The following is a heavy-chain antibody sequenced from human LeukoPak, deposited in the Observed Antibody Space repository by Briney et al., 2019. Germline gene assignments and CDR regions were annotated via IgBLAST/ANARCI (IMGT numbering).Heavy chain of an antibody. Sequence: PSETLSLTCTVSGGSISSGGYYWSWIRQPPGKGLEWIGYIYHSGSTYYNPSLKSQVTISVDRSKNQFSLKLSSVTAADTAVYYCARSKGDWFDPWGQGTLVTVSS. CDR3: ARSKGDWFDP. CDR2: IYHSGST. D-gene: IGHD3-16*01. CDR1: GGSISSGGYY. J-gene: IGHJ5*02. V-gene: IGHV4-30-2*01.